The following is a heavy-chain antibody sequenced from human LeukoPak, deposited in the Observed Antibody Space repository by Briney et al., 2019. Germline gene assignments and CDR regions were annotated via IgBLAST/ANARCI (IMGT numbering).Heavy chain of an antibody. D-gene: IGHD6-19*01. Sequence: GRSLRLSCAASGFTFSSYGMGWVRHAPGKGLEWVSVISGSGGNTYYADSVKGRFTISRDNSKNMLYLQMNSLRAEDTAIYYCAKDGKGAPVAGTGYFDYWGQGTLVTVSS. CDR3: AKDGKGAPVAGTGYFDY. CDR2: ISGSGGNT. CDR1: GFTFSSYG. J-gene: IGHJ4*02. V-gene: IGHV3-23*01.